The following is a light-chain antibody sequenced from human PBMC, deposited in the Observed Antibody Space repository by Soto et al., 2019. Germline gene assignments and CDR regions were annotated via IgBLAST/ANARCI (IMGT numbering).Light chain of an antibody. J-gene: IGKJ1*01. Sequence: DIQMTQSPSTLSGSVGERVTITCRASQTISSWLAWYQQKPGKAPKLLIYKASTLKSGVPSRFSGSGSGTEFTLTISSLQPEDFATYYCQHYNTYPWTFGQGTKVDIK. CDR3: QHYNTYPWT. V-gene: IGKV1-5*03. CDR2: KAS. CDR1: QTISSW.